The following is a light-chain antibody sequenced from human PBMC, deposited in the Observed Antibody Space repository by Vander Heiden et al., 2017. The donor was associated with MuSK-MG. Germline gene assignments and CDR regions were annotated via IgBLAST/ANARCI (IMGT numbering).Light chain of an antibody. CDR1: SSDVGGYKY. CDR3: SSYTRSSRV. V-gene: IGLV2-14*01. Sequence: QSALTQPASVSGSPGQSITISCTGTSSDVGGYKYVSWYQQHPGKAPKLMIYDVSYRASGVSNRFSGPKSGNTASLTISGLQAEDEADYYCSSYTRSSRVFGGGTKLTVL. CDR2: DVS. J-gene: IGLJ3*02.